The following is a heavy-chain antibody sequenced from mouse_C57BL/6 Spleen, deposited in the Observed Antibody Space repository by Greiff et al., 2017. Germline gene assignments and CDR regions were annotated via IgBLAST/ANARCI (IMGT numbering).Heavy chain of an antibody. CDR3: APITTAVYWYFDV. Sequence: QVQLKQPGAELVKPGASVKVSCKASGYTFTSYWMHWVKQRPGQGLVWIGRFHPSDSDTNYNQKFKGKATLTVDKSSSTAYMQLISLTSEDSAVYYCAPITTAVYWYFDVWGTGTTVTVAS. V-gene: IGHV1-74*01. D-gene: IGHD1-2*01. CDR1: GYTFTSYW. J-gene: IGHJ1*03. CDR2: FHPSDSDT.